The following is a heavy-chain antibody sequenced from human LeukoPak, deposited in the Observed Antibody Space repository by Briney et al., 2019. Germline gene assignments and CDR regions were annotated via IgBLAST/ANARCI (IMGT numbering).Heavy chain of an antibody. Sequence: ASVRVSCKASGGTFSSYAISWVRQAPGQGFEWMGGIIPIFGTANYAQKFQGRVTITADESTSTAYMELSSLRSEDTAVYYCARGAYYCSSTSCYHNWFDPWGQGTLVTVSS. D-gene: IGHD2-2*01. CDR3: ARGAYYCSSTSCYHNWFDP. J-gene: IGHJ5*02. V-gene: IGHV1-69*13. CDR1: GGTFSSYA. CDR2: IIPIFGTA.